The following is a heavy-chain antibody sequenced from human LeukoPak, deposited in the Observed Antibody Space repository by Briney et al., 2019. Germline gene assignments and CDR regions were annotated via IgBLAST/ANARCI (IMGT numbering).Heavy chain of an antibody. CDR1: GGSFSGYY. Sequence: SETLSLTCAVYGGSFSGYYWSWIRQPPGKGLEWIGEINHSGSTNYNPSLKSRVTMSVNTSKNQFSLKLSSVTAADTAVYYCASSPKKGILTGYRTPFDYWGQGTLVTVSS. CDR2: INHSGST. J-gene: IGHJ4*02. D-gene: IGHD3-9*01. V-gene: IGHV4-34*01. CDR3: ASSPKKGILTGYRTPFDY.